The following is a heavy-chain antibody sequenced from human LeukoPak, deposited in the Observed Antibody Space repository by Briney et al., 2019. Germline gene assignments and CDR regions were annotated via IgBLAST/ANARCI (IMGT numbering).Heavy chain of an antibody. CDR1: GFNFASNW. CDR2: INSGGSGT. CDR3: ARVYGGRPTYFDY. Sequence: GSLRLSCAASGFNFASNWMHWVRQTPGKGLVWVSRINSGGSGTSYADSVEGRFTISRDNAKNTLYLQMNSLRDEDTAVYYCARVYGGRPTYFDYWGQGTLVTVSS. J-gene: IGHJ4*02. D-gene: IGHD4-23*01. V-gene: IGHV3-74*01.